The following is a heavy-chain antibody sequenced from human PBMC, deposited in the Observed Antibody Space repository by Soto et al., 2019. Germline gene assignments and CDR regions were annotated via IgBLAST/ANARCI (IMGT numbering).Heavy chain of an antibody. CDR1: GRTFISYW. J-gene: IGHJ4*01. CDR3: VRDRDIYRDMVHADL. V-gene: IGHV3-48*02. Sequence: GGSLRLSWAASGRTFISYWRHWVRKATGKGLEWLAYITIRTGNTVYADSVRGRFTISADNAENSVFLQMNSLRDEDTAVYFCVRDRDIYRDMVHADLWGQGTLVTVSS. CDR2: ITIRTGNT. D-gene: IGHD5-18*01.